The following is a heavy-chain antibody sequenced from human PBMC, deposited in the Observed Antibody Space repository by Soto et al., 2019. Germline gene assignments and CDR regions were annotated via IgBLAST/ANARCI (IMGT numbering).Heavy chain of an antibody. CDR1: GDSIARGGW. CDR2: IFHDGST. D-gene: IGHD3-9*01. V-gene: IGHV4-4*02. Sequence: SETLSLTCGVSGDSIARGGWWSWVRQPAGKGLEWIAEIFHDGSTNYRPSLKSRVTISVDKSQNQFSLHVDSVTAADSAVYYCARHEGWTGPDQWGQGTLVTVSS. J-gene: IGHJ5*02. CDR3: ARHEGWTGPDQ.